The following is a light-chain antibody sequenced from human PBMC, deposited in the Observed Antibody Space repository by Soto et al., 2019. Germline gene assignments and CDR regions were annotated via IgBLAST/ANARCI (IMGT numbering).Light chain of an antibody. CDR3: AVWDASLDGYV. Sequence: QSVLTQPPSASGTPGQRVTISCSTSSSNLGDNTVNWYQHVPGTAPKLLIYSYDQRPSGVPDRLSGSKSGTSASLAISGLQSEDEVDYYCAVWDASLDGYVFGTGTKLIVL. J-gene: IGLJ1*01. CDR2: SYD. V-gene: IGLV1-44*01. CDR1: SSNLGDNT.